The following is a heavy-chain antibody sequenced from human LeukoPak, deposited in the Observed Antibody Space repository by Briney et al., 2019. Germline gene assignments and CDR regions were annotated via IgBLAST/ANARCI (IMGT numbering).Heavy chain of an antibody. Sequence: ASVTVSCKASGYTFTSYTIHWVRQAPGQRLEWMGWINAGNGNTKYSQNFQGRVTITRDTSASTAYMELSSLRSEDTAVYYCARKLGGLEWLDSVDWFDPWGQGTLVTVSS. V-gene: IGHV1-3*01. CDR2: INAGNGNT. CDR1: GYTFTSYT. CDR3: ARKLGGLEWLDSVDWFDP. D-gene: IGHD3-3*01. J-gene: IGHJ5*02.